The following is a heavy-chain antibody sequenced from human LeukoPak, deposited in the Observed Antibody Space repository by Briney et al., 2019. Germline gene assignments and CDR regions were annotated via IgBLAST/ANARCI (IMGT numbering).Heavy chain of an antibody. D-gene: IGHD2-15*01. J-gene: IGHJ5*02. CDR1: GYTFTSYG. Sequence: VASVKVSCKASGYTFTSYGITWVRQAPGHGLEWMGWISPYNGNKNYAQNLQGRVTMTTDTSTSTAYMELRSLQSDDTAVYYCARSGTAYCNGGSCYGSKFDPWGQGTLVTVSS. CDR2: ISPYNGNK. CDR3: ARSGTAYCNGGSCYGSKFDP. V-gene: IGHV1-18*01.